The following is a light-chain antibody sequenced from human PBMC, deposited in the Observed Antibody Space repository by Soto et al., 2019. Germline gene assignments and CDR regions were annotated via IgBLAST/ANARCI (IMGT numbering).Light chain of an antibody. CDR1: QNIRSW. CDR2: KVS. Sequence: DIQMTQSPSTLSASVGDRVTISCRASQNIRSWLAWYQQKPGEAPKLLIYKVSTLQSGVPSRFSGSGSGTEFTLTISSLQPDDFATYFCQQSNSYRTFGQGTKVEVK. J-gene: IGKJ1*01. CDR3: QQSNSYRT. V-gene: IGKV1-5*03.